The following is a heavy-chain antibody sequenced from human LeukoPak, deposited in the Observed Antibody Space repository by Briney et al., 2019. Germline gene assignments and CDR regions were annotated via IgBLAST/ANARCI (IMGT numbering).Heavy chain of an antibody. CDR2: MNPNSGST. V-gene: IGHV1-8*01. CDR3: ARAYTTGTLYYYYYYMDV. D-gene: IGHD1-1*01. Sequence: ASVKVSCKASGYTFTSYDINWVRQAPGQGLERMGWMNPNSGSTGYAQKLQGRVTMTRNTSISTAYMELSSLRSEDTAVYYCARAYTTGTLYYYYYYMDVWGKGTTVTISS. CDR1: GYTFTSYD. J-gene: IGHJ6*03.